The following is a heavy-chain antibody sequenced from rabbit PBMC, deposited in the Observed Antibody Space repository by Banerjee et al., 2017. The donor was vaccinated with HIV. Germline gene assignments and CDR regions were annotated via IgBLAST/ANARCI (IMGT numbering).Heavy chain of an antibody. J-gene: IGHJ4*01. D-gene: IGHD4-1*01. CDR1: GFSFNNNSV. CDR2: IDTSSGST. Sequence: QSLEESGGGLVQPEGSLTLTCTASGFSFNNNSVMCWVRQAPGKGLEWIGCIDTSSGSTWYASWAKGRFTISKTSSTTVTLQMTSLTAADTATYFCARDVIWGDWELWGPGTLVTVS. V-gene: IGHV1S40*01. CDR3: ARDVIWGDWEL.